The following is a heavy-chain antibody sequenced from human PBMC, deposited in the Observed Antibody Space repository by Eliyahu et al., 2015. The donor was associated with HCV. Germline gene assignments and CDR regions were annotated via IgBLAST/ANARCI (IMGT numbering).Heavy chain of an antibody. J-gene: IGHJ4*02. CDR3: AREGYNWNSKFDY. CDR2: ISSSSSYR. Sequence: QVQLVESGGGLVKPGGSLRLSCAAXGFPFSDYYMTWIRQAPGRGLGWVSYISSSSSYRNYADSVKGRFTISRDNAKNSLYLQMNSLRAEDTAVYYCAREGYNWNSKFDYWGQGTLVTVSS. CDR1: GFPFSDYY. V-gene: IGHV3-11*06. D-gene: IGHD1-7*01.